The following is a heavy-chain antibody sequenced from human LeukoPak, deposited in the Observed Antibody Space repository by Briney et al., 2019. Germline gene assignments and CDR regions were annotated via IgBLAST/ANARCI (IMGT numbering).Heavy chain of an antibody. J-gene: IGHJ3*02. V-gene: IGHV4-31*03. CDR1: GGSISSGGYY. CDR2: IYYSGST. CDR3: ARDSILTIFGVAHAFDI. Sequence: PSETLSLTCTVSGGSISSGGYYWSWIRQHPGKGLEWIGYIYYSGSTYYNPSLKSRVTTSVDTSKNQFSLKLSSVTAADTAVYYCARDSILTIFGVAHAFDIWGQGTMVTVSS. D-gene: IGHD3-3*01.